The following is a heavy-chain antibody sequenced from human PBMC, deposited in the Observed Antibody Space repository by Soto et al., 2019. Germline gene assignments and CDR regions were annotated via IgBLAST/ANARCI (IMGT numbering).Heavy chain of an antibody. D-gene: IGHD1-26*01. CDR1: GYSISNGYY. CDR3: ARYFTSVSGGYENWFDP. J-gene: IGHJ5*02. Sequence: SETLSLTCAVSGYSISNGYYWGWIRQPPGKGLEWIGHLHQGGSSFYNPSLKSRVTMSIDTSKNQFSLKLNSVTAADTAVYHCARYFTSVSGGYENWFDPWGQGILVTVSS. CDR2: LHQGGSS. V-gene: IGHV4-38-2*01.